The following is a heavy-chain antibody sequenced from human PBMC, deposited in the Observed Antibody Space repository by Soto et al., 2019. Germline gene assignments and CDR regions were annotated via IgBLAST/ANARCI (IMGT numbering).Heavy chain of an antibody. Sequence: QVQLRESGPGLVKPSETLSLTCSVSGDSISSYYWSWIRQSAGKGLEWIGRTYSTGDTNYNPSLKSRGTMSRDTSKNQLSLKLSSVTAADTAVYYCAREYPETVYGPTPIYFDYWGQGTQVTVSS. V-gene: IGHV4-4*07. CDR2: TYSTGDT. CDR3: AREYPETVYGPTPIYFDY. CDR1: GDSISSYY. D-gene: IGHD2-8*01. J-gene: IGHJ4*02.